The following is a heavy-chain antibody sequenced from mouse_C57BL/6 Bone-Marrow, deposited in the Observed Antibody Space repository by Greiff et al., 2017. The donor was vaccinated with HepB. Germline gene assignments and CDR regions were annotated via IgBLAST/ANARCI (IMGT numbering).Heavy chain of an antibody. Sequence: EVQLQESGGGLVKPGGSLKLSCAASGFTFSSYAMSWVRQTPEKRLEWVATISDGGSYTYYPDNVKGRFTISRDNAKNNLYLQMSHLKSEDTAMYYCARDLYGSRYFDVWGTGTTVTVSS. CDR3: ARDLYGSRYFDV. CDR2: ISDGGSYT. D-gene: IGHD1-1*01. J-gene: IGHJ1*03. CDR1: GFTFSSYA. V-gene: IGHV5-4*01.